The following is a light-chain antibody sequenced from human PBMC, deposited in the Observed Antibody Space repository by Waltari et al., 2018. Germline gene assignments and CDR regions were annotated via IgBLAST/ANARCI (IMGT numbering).Light chain of an antibody. CDR1: SSDVGGYNY. J-gene: IGLJ2*01. V-gene: IGLV2-14*01. Sequence: QSALTQPASVSGSPGQSITISCTGTSSDVGGYNYVSWYQHHPGNAPKLMIYDVNDRPSGVSNRFSGSKSGNTASLTISGLQAEDEADYYCTSYTGSSTGVVFGGGTKLTVL. CDR2: DVN. CDR3: TSYTGSSTGVV.